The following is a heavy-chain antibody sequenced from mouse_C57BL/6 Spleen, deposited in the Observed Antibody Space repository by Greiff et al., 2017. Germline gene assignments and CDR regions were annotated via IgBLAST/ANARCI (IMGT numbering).Heavy chain of an antibody. V-gene: IGHV1-59*01. CDR3: ARRATGVYYFDY. J-gene: IGHJ2*01. D-gene: IGHD4-1*02. CDR2: IDPSDSYT. CDR1: GYTFTSYW. Sequence: QVQLQQPGAELVRPGTSVKLSCKASGYTFTSYWMHWVKQRPGQGLEWIGVIDPSDSYTNSNQKFKGKATLTVDTSSSTAYMQLSSLTSEDSAVYYCARRATGVYYFDYWGQGTTLTVSS.